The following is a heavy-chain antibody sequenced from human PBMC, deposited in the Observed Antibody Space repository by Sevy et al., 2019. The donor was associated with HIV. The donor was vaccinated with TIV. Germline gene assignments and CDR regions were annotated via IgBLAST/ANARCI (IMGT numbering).Heavy chain of an antibody. Sequence: SQTISLTCAISGDSVSTNSAVWNWIRQSPSRGLEWLGRTYYRSKWYNDYSVSLKGRLTITPDTSKNQFSLHLKSVTADDTAVYFCARAGATSVGIVTMSFDVWGQGTLVTVSS. CDR3: ARAGATSVGIVTMSFDV. J-gene: IGHJ4*02. D-gene: IGHD3-10*02. CDR2: TYYRSKWYN. V-gene: IGHV6-1*01. CDR1: GDSVSTNSAV.